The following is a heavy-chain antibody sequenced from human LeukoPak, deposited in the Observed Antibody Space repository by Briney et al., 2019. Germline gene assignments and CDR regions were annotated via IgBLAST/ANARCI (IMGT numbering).Heavy chain of an antibody. J-gene: IGHJ4*02. D-gene: IGHD2-15*01. CDR2: ISYDGSNK. CDR1: GFTFSSYA. CDR3: AINLLLGYCSGGSCYSRFDY. V-gene: IGHV3-30*01. Sequence: PGRSLRLSCAASGFTFSSYAMHWVRQAPGKGLEWVAVISYDGSNKYYADSVKGRFTISRDNSKNTLYLQMNSLRAEDTAVYYCAINLLLGYCSGGSCYSRFDYWGQGTLVTVSS.